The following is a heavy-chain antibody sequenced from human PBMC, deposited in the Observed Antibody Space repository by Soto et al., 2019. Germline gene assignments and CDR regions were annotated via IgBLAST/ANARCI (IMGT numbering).Heavy chain of an antibody. CDR2: INAGNGNT. D-gene: IGHD3-10*01. V-gene: IGHV1-3*01. J-gene: IGHJ5*02. Sequence: GASVKVSCKASGYTFTSYAMHWVRQAPGQRLEWMGWINAGNGNTKYSQKFQGRVTITRETSASTAYMELSSLRSEDTAVYYCARDRTRSSAFGGFDPWGQGTLVTVSS. CDR1: GYTFTSYA. CDR3: ARDRTRSSAFGGFDP.